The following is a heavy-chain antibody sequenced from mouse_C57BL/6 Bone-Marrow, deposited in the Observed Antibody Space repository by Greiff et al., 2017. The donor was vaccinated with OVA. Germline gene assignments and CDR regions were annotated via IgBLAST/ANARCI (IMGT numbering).Heavy chain of an antibody. J-gene: IGHJ2*01. Sequence: EVHLVESGGGLVQPGGSLKLSCAASGFTFSDYYMYWVRQTPEKRLEWVAYISNGGGSTYYPDTVKGRFTISRDNAKNTLYLQMSRLKSEDTAMYYCATGRAYWGQGTTLTVSS. CDR1: GFTFSDYY. V-gene: IGHV5-12*01. D-gene: IGHD4-1*01. CDR3: ATGRAY. CDR2: ISNGGGST.